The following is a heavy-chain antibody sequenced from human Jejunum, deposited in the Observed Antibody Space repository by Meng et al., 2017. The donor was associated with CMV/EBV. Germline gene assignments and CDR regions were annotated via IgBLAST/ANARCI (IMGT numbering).Heavy chain of an antibody. V-gene: IGHV3-21*06. CDR3: ARRSCTTMFCESRDAFDV. Sequence: SSFGMTWVRQAPGQGLEWFSSISPTSVYGYYADSLQGRFTISRDNANNSVYLQLNSLRAEDTAVYYCARRSCTTMFCESRDAFDVWGQGTMVTVSS. D-gene: IGHD3-9*01. CDR2: ISPTSVYG. J-gene: IGHJ3*01. CDR1: SSFG.